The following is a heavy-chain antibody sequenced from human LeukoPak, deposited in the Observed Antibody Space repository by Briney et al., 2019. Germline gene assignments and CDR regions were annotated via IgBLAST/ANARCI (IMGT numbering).Heavy chain of an antibody. CDR1: GGSISSSGYY. CDR2: IYHSGST. V-gene: IGHV4-39*07. CDR3: ARDHFDSSGYREYYFDY. J-gene: IGHJ4*02. Sequence: PSETLSLTCTVSGGSISSSGYYWGWIRQPPGKGLEWIGEIYHSGSTNYNPSLKSRVTISVDKPKNQFSLKLSSVTAADTAVYYCARDHFDSSGYREYYFDYWGQGTLVTVSS. D-gene: IGHD3-22*01.